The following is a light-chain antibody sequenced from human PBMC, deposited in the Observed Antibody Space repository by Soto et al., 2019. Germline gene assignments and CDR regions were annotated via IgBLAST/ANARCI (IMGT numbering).Light chain of an antibody. V-gene: IGKV3-20*01. CDR1: QSVSNNY. J-gene: IGKJ5*01. CDR2: GAS. Sequence: EIVLTQSPGTLSLSPGARATLSCRASQSVSNNYLAWYQQKPGQAPRLLIYGASNRATGIPDRFSGSGSGTDLTITISRLEPGDFEVYDGQHFGGTTFTFGQGTRLEIK. CDR3: QHFGGTTFT.